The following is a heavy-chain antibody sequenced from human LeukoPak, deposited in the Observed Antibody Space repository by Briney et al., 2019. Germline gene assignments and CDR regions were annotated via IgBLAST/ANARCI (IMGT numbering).Heavy chain of an antibody. J-gene: IGHJ4*02. D-gene: IGHD6-19*01. CDR2: ISGGGGTT. CDR1: GFTFSSYA. Sequence: GGSLRLPCAASGFTFSSYAMSWVRQAPGKGLEWVSAISGGGGTTYYADSVKGRFTISRDNSRNTLYLQMNSLRAEDTAVYYCAKPEPSGWFVFDYWGQGTLVTVSS. CDR3: AKPEPSGWFVFDY. V-gene: IGHV3-23*01.